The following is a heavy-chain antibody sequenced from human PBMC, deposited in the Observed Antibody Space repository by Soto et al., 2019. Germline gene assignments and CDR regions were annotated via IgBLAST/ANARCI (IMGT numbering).Heavy chain of an antibody. V-gene: IGHV4-31*03. J-gene: IGHJ6*02. CDR2: IYYDGST. CDR3: AGDQSPTKPRDGISGMAV. D-gene: IGHD1-26*01. Sequence: QVQLQESGPGLVKPSRTLSLTCTVSGGSINSGNYFWNWIRQHPGKGLEWIGYIYYDGSTYYNPSLQSRVIILVDTSEKQFSMKLTSVTAADTGVDYFAGDQSPTKPRDGISGMAVWGQGTTVTVSS. CDR1: GGSINSGNYF.